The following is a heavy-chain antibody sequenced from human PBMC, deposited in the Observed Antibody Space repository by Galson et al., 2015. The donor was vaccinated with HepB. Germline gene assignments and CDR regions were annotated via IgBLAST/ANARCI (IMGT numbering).Heavy chain of an antibody. CDR2: IYHSGST. J-gene: IGHJ4*02. CDR1: GGSISSSNW. Sequence: TLSLTCAVSGGSISSSNWWSWVRQPPGKGLEWIGEIYHSGSTNYNPSLKSRVTISVDKSKNQFSLKLSSVTAADTAVYYCARVKGSGSYYKSFDYWGQGTLVTVSS. D-gene: IGHD3-10*01. V-gene: IGHV4-4*02. CDR3: ARVKGSGSYYKSFDY.